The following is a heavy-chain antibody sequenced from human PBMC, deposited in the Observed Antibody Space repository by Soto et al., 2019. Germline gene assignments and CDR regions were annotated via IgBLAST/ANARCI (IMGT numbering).Heavy chain of an antibody. D-gene: IGHD6-13*01. CDR1: GVSINSGGYY. CDR3: ARGSQLARDALDI. Sequence: QVQLQESGPGLVKPSQTLSLTCSVSGVSINSGGYYWSWIRHHPGKGLEWIGYIYYTGPTFYNASLRSRVAMSLDTSKNQFSLKLSSVTAADTAVYYCARGSQLARDALDIWGQGTMVTVAS. CDR2: IYYTGPT. J-gene: IGHJ3*02. V-gene: IGHV4-31*03.